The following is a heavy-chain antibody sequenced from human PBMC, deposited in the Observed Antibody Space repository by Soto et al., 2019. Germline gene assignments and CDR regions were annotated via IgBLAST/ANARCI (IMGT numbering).Heavy chain of an antibody. V-gene: IGHV4-59*01. CDR3: ARGLRGYWRFDY. Sequence: SATLSLTCTFHCNSILNYYWNWILQSPGKGLEWIGYIYSSGSTHYNPSLQNLVTISIDTSKNQVSLKVNSVTAADTAVYYCARGLRGYWRFDYWGQGTLVTVS. D-gene: IGHD5-18*01. J-gene: IGHJ4*02. CDR1: CNSILNYY. CDR2: IYSSGST.